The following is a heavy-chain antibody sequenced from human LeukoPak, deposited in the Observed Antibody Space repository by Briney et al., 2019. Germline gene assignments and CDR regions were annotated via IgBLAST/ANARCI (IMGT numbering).Heavy chain of an antibody. V-gene: IGHV3-23*01. Sequence: GGSLRLSCAASGFTFSSYAMSWVRQAPGKGLEWVSAISGSGGSTYYADSVKGRFTISRDNSKNTLYLQMNSPRAEDTAVYYCAKPGYSSGWYSDFDYWGQGTLVTVSS. D-gene: IGHD6-19*01. CDR1: GFTFSSYA. J-gene: IGHJ4*02. CDR2: ISGSGGST. CDR3: AKPGYSSGWYSDFDY.